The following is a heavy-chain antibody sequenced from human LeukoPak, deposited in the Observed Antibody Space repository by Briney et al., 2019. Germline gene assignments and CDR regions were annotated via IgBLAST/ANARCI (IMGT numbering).Heavy chain of an antibody. CDR1: GGSFSGYY. CDR2: INHSGST. Sequence: SETLSLTCAVYGGSFSGYYWSWIRQPPGKGLEWIGEINHSGSTNYNPSLKSRVTISVDTSKNQFSLKLSSVTATDTAVYYCARRHLSPSAPYYDSSGYHTPFDYWGQGTLVTVSS. J-gene: IGHJ4*02. D-gene: IGHD3-22*01. V-gene: IGHV4-34*01. CDR3: ARRHLSPSAPYYDSSGYHTPFDY.